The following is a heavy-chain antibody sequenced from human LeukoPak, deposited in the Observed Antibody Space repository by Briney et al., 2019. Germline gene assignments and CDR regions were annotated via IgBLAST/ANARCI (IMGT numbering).Heavy chain of an antibody. CDR3: ASRDKGYYYGMDV. CDR2: IYSGGST. J-gene: IGHJ6*02. Sequence: GGSLRLSCAASGFTVSSNYMSWLRQAPGKGLEWVSLIYSGGSTYYADSVQGRFTISRDNSKNTLYLEMNSLRVGDTAVYYCASRDKGYYYGMDVWGQGTTVTVSS. D-gene: IGHD5-24*01. V-gene: IGHV3-66*01. CDR1: GFTVSSNY.